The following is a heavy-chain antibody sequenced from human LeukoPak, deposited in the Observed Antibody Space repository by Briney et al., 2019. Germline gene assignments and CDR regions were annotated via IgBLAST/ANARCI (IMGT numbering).Heavy chain of an antibody. CDR1: GFTFSNFW. D-gene: IGHD3/OR15-3a*01. J-gene: IGHJ6*02. CDR2: IKQDGSEK. Sequence: GESLRLSCTASGFTFSNFWMGWVRQAPGKGLEWVANIKQDGSEKYYVDSVKGRFTISRDNAKNSLYLQMNSLRAEDTAVYYCARDAGYDTSGYYYYYGMDVWGQGTTVTVSS. V-gene: IGHV3-7*01. CDR3: ARDAGYDTSGYYYYYGMDV.